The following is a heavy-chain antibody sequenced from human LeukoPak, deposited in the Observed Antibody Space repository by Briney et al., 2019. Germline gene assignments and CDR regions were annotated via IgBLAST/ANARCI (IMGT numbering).Heavy chain of an antibody. D-gene: IGHD3-10*01. CDR3: ARGSYYYGSGSLFNWFDP. J-gene: IGHJ5*02. Sequence: GGSLRLSCAASGFTFSSYEMNWVRQAPGKGLEWVSYISSSGSTIYYADSVKGRFTISRDNAKNTLYLQMNSLRAEDTAVYYCARGSYYYGSGSLFNWFDPWGQGTLVTVSS. V-gene: IGHV3-48*03. CDR2: ISSSGSTI. CDR1: GFTFSSYE.